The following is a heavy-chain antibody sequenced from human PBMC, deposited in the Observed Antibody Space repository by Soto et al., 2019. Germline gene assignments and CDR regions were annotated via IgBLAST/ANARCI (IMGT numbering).Heavy chain of an antibody. Sequence: GGSLRLSCAASGFTFSSYAMSWVRQAPGKGLEWVSAISGSGGSTYYADSVKGRFTISRDNSKITLYLQMNSLRAEDTAVYYCAKAGYSSSSDYYYYYMDVWGKGTTVTVSS. CDR1: GFTFSSYA. J-gene: IGHJ6*03. CDR3: AKAGYSSSSDYYYYYMDV. V-gene: IGHV3-23*01. CDR2: ISGSGGST. D-gene: IGHD6-6*01.